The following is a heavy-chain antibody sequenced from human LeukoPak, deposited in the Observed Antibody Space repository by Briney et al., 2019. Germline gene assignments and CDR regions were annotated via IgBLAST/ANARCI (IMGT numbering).Heavy chain of an antibody. V-gene: IGHV3-23*01. J-gene: IGHJ4*02. CDR2: ISGSGGST. CDR1: GFTFSSYA. D-gene: IGHD2-2*01. Sequence: GGSLRLSCAASGFTFSSYAMSWVRQAPGKGLEWVSAISGSGGSTYYAGSVKGRFTISRDNSKNTLYLQMNSLRAEDTAVYYCAKNPLGYCSSTSCYTLPVDYWGQGTLVTVSS. CDR3: AKNPLGYCSSTSCYTLPVDY.